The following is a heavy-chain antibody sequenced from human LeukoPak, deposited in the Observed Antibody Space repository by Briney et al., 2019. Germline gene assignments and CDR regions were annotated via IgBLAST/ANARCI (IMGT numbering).Heavy chain of an antibody. V-gene: IGHV4-39*01. Sequence: SETLSLTCTVSGGSISSSSYYCGWLRQPPGKGLEWIGRIYYSGSTYYNPSLKSRVTISVDTSKNQFSLKLSSVTAADTAVYYCARLVTEMATITPVGDWGQGTLVTVSS. CDR1: GGSISSSSYY. CDR2: IYYSGST. D-gene: IGHD5-24*01. J-gene: IGHJ4*02. CDR3: ARLVTEMATITPVGD.